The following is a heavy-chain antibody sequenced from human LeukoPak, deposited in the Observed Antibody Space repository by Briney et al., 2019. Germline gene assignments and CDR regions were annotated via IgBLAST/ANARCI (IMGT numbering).Heavy chain of an antibody. CDR2: IYYSGST. J-gene: IGHJ5*02. D-gene: IGHD3-22*01. V-gene: IGHV4-31*03. Sequence: SETLSLTCTVSGGSISSGGYYWSWIRQHPGKGLEWIGYIYYSGSTYYNPSLKSRVTISVDTSKSQFSLKLSSVTAADTAVYYRARATSSSGYAGAPSWFDPWGQGTLVTDSS. CDR3: ARATSSSGYAGAPSWFDP. CDR1: GGSISSGGYY.